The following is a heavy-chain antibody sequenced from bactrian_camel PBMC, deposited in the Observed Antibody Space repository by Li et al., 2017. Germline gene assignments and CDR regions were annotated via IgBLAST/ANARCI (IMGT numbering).Heavy chain of an antibody. J-gene: IGHJ4*01. D-gene: IGHD1*01. CDR3: AADVDLGISSMFEYDY. V-gene: IGHV3-3*01. CDR2: MYSGESST. Sequence: HVQLVESGGGSVQAGGSLRLSCVASGYTYGSYCMGWFRQAPGKEREGVAQMYSGESSTYYADSVKGRFTISKDNAKSTVYLQMNSLKSEDTALYYCAADVDLGISSMFEYDYWGQGTQVTVS. CDR1: GYTYGSYC.